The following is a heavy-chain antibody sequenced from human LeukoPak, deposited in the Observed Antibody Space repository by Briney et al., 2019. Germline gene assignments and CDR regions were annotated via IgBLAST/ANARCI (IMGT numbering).Heavy chain of an antibody. CDR3: ARVSSSWYYFDY. V-gene: IGHV3-48*04. D-gene: IGHD6-13*01. CDR1: GFTFSSYT. J-gene: IGHJ4*02. Sequence: GGSLRLSCAASGFTFSSYTMNWVRQAPGKGLEWVSYISSSGSTIYYADSVKGRFTISRDNAKNSLYLQMNSLRAEDTAVYYCARVSSSWYYFDYWGQGTLVTVSS. CDR2: ISSSGSTI.